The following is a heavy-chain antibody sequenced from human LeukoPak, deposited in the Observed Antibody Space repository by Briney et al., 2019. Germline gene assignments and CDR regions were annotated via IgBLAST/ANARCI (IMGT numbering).Heavy chain of an antibody. V-gene: IGHV3-33*01. CDR2: IWYDGSNK. Sequence: GRSLRLSCAASGFTFSSYGMHWVRQAPGKGLEWVAVIWYDGSNKYYADSVKGRFTISRDNSKNTLYLQMNSLRAEDTAVYYCARLLVPAVKNYYYYGMDVWGQGTTVTVSS. CDR3: ARLLVPAVKNYYYYGMDV. CDR1: GFTFSSYG. D-gene: IGHD2-2*01. J-gene: IGHJ6*02.